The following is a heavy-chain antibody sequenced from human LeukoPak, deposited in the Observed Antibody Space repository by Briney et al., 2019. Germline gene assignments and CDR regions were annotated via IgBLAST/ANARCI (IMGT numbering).Heavy chain of an antibody. CDR1: GFTFSDYY. CDR2: ISSSGSTI. J-gene: IGHJ5*02. D-gene: IGHD3-22*01. V-gene: IGHV3-11*01. CDR3: ARVRAPLYYDSSGLDP. Sequence: PGGSLRLSCAASGFTFSDYYMSWIRQAPGKGLEWVSYISSSGSTIYYADSVKGRFTISRDNAKNSLYLQMNSLRAEDTAVYYCARVRAPLYYDSSGLDPWGQGTLVTVSS.